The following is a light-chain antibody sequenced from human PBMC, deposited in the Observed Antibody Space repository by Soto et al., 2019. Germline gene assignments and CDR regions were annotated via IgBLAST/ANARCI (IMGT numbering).Light chain of an antibody. V-gene: IGKV3-15*01. CDR3: QQCYNWPRGFT. CDR2: DAS. J-gene: IGKJ2*01. Sequence: EIVVTQSPATLSLSPGERATLSCRASQSVRDSLAWYQQKPGQAPRLLIYDASTRATGIPARFSGSGSGTEFTLTISSLQSEDFAVYYCQQCYNWPRGFTFGQGTTLEIK. CDR1: QSVRDS.